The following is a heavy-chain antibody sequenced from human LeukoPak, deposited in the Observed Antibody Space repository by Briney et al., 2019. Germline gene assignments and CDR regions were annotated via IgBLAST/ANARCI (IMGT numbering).Heavy chain of an antibody. CDR2: TYYRSKWYN. J-gene: IGHJ4*02. Sequence: SQTLSLTCAISGDSVSSNSAAWNWIRQSPSRGLEWLGRTYYRSKWYNDYAVSVKSRITINPDTSKNQFSLQLNSVTAADTAVYYCARASDILTGWNSYYFDYWGQGTLVTVSS. CDR3: ARASDILTGWNSYYFDY. CDR1: GDSVSSNSAA. V-gene: IGHV6-1*01. D-gene: IGHD3-9*01.